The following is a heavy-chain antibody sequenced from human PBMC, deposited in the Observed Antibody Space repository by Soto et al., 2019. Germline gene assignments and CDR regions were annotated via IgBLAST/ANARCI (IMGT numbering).Heavy chain of an antibody. CDR2: IIPILGIA. CDR3: ASDHCSGGSCYSGVFDP. CDR1: GGTLSSYN. Sequence: GGPVKGSCKASGGTLSSYNISWGGQAPGQGVEWMGRIIPILGIANYAQKFQGRVTITADKSTSTAYMELSSLRSEDTAVYYCASDHCSGGSCYSGVFDPWGQGTLVTVSS. D-gene: IGHD2-15*01. J-gene: IGHJ5*02. V-gene: IGHV1-69*02.